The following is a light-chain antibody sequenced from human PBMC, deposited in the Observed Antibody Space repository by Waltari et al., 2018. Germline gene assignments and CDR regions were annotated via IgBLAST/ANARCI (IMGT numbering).Light chain of an antibody. J-gene: IGLJ2*01. CDR1: RLTDRY. CDR3: QAWDTYIHVV. V-gene: IGLV3-1*01. CDR2: RDT. Sequence: SYELTQPPSVSVSPGQTDRITCSGDRLTDRYVSWYQHKPGHSPVLLIYRDTRRPSGIPERFSGSTSGNTVALTISGTQALDEAVYYCQAWDTYIHVVFGGGTKLTVL.